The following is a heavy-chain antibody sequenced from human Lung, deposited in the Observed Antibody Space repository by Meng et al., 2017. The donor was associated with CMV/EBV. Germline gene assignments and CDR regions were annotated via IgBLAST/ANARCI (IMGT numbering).Heavy chain of an antibody. CDR3: ARDRTGDCSSTSCYNYYYYYGMDV. V-gene: IGHV1-69*05. J-gene: IGHJ6*02. D-gene: IGHD2-2*02. CDR1: FITYA. Sequence: FITYAFSWVRQAPGQGLEWMGGIIPIFSIANYAQKFQGRVTITTDESTSTAYMELSSLRSEDTAVYYCARDRTGDCSSTSCYNYYYYYGMDVWGQGTTVTVSS. CDR2: IIPIFSIA.